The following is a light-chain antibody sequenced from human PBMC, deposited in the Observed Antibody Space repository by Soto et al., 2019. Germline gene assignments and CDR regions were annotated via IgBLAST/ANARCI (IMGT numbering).Light chain of an antibody. CDR1: QSVSTD. V-gene: IGKV3-20*01. CDR3: QQYGSSPRT. J-gene: IGKJ2*01. CDR2: GAS. Sequence: VMTQSPPTLSVSPGERATLSCRASQSVSTDLAWYQQKPGQAPRLLIYGASRRATGIPDRFSGSGSGTDFTLTISRLEPEVFAVYYCQQYGSSPRTFGQGTKLEIK.